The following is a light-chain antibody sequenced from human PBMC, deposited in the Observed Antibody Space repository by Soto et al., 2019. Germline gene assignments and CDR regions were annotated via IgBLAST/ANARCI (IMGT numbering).Light chain of an antibody. V-gene: IGKV3-15*01. J-gene: IGKJ1*01. CDR2: GTS. CDR1: QSVSSS. Sequence: EMVLTQSPGTLSLSPGERATLSCRASQSVSSSFLAWYQQKPGQAPRLLIYGTSSRATAIPARFSGSGSGTEFTLTISSLQSEDFAVYYCQQYNNWPWTFGPGTKVDIK. CDR3: QQYNNWPWT.